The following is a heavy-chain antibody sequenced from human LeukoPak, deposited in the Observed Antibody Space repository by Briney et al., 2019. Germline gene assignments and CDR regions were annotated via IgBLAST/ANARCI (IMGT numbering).Heavy chain of an antibody. CDR3: AKGRGLIIPLDY. CDR2: ISYDGSNK. CDR1: GFTFSSYG. V-gene: IGHV3-30*18. D-gene: IGHD3-10*01. J-gene: IGHJ4*02. Sequence: GGSLRLSCAASGFTFSSYGMHWVRQAPGKGLEWVAVISYDGSNKYYADSVKGRFTISRDNSKNTLYLQMNSLRAEDTAVYYCAKGRGLIIPLDYWGQGTLVTVSS.